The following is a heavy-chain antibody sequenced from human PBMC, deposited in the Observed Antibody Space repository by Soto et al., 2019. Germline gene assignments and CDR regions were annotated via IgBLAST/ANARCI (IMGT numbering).Heavy chain of an antibody. CDR1: GFTFSSYA. CDR3: AKVNPYFESSGYYPS. J-gene: IGHJ4*02. CDR2: ISGSGGST. Sequence: GGSLRLSCAASGFTFSSYAMSWVRQAPGKGLEWVSTISGSGGSTYYADSVKGRLTISRDNSKNTLFLQMNSLRVEDTAVYYCAKVNPYFESSGYYPSWGQGTLVTVSS. V-gene: IGHV3-23*01. D-gene: IGHD3-22*01.